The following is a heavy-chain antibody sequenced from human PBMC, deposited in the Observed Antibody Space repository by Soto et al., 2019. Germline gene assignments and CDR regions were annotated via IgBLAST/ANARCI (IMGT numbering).Heavy chain of an antibody. V-gene: IGHV4-39*01. J-gene: IGHJ4*02. CDR3: ARRTVNIRTFYSGLKTHCFDY. CDR1: GGSISRSSYY. Sequence: QLQLQESGPGLVKPSETLSLPCAVSGGSISRSSYYWGWIRQPPGKGLEWLGSLYYSGSTYYTPSLQSQVAISVDTSKSQFSLKLNSVTAADTAVYYCARRTVNIRTFYSGLKTHCFDYWGQGTLVTVSS. CDR2: LYYSGST. D-gene: IGHD6-19*01.